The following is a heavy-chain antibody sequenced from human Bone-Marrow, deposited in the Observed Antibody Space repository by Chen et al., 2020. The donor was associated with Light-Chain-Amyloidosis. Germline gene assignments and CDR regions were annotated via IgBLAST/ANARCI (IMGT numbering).Heavy chain of an antibody. Sequence: EVQLVQSGAEVKKPGESLKISCKGSGYSFTSYWIGWVRQMPGKGLERMGIIYPGDSDTRYSPSFQGQVTISADKSIGTAYLQWSGLKASDTAMYYCARHLGHYGERGWFDPWGQGTLVTVSS. CDR1: GYSFTSYW. CDR2: IYPGDSDT. CDR3: ARHLGHYGERGWFDP. D-gene: IGHD4-17*01. J-gene: IGHJ5*02. V-gene: IGHV5-51*01.